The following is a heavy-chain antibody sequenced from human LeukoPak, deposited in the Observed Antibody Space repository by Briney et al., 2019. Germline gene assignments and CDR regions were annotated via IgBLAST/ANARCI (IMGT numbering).Heavy chain of an antibody. Sequence: GGSLRLSCAASGFTFSSYGMHWVRQAPGKGLEWVSAISGTGGSTYYADSVQGRFTISRDNSKNTLYLQLSSLRAEDTAVYYCAKGLLLALDYWGQGTLVTVSS. J-gene: IGHJ4*02. CDR1: GFTFSSYG. CDR2: ISGTGGST. D-gene: IGHD3-22*01. CDR3: AKGLLLALDY. V-gene: IGHV3-23*01.